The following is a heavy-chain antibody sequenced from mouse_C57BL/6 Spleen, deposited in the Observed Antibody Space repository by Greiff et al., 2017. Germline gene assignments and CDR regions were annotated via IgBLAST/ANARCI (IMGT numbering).Heavy chain of an antibody. CDR2: IYPGSGST. V-gene: IGHV1-55*01. Sequence: VQLQQPGAELVKPGASVKMSCKASGYTFTSYWITWVKQRPGQGLEWIGDIYPGSGSTNYNEKFKSKATLTVDTSSSTAYMQLSSLTSEDSAVYYCARSYYGSDYYAMDDWGQGTSVTVSS. D-gene: IGHD1-1*01. CDR3: ARSYYGSDYYAMDD. J-gene: IGHJ4*01. CDR1: GYTFTSYW.